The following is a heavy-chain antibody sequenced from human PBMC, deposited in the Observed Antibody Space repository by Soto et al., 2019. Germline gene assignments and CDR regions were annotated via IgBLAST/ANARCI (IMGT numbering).Heavy chain of an antibody. CDR1: GGTFSSYA. D-gene: IGHD4-17*01. Sequence: QVQLVQSGAEVKKPGSSVKVSCKASGGTFSSYAISWVRQAPGQGLEWMGGIIPIFGTANYAQKFQGRVTITADESTSTDYMELSRLRSEATAVYYCARVPPQSTVTTAEAGRYYYYGMDVWGQGTTVTVSS. CDR2: IIPIFGTA. V-gene: IGHV1-69*01. CDR3: ARVPPQSTVTTAEAGRYYYYGMDV. J-gene: IGHJ6*02.